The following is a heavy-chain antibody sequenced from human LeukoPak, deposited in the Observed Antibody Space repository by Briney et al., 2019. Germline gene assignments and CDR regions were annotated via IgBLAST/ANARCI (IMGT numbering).Heavy chain of an antibody. D-gene: IGHD1-26*01. V-gene: IGHV3-23*01. Sequence: GESLRLSCAASGLTFSNYAMSWVRQAPGKGLEWVSTIDGPTYRTHYADSVMGRFTISRDNSKNTLYLQMNSLRVEDTAVYFCTTWVGAHFDFWGQGTLVTVCS. CDR2: IDGPTYRT. CDR3: TTWVGAHFDF. J-gene: IGHJ4*02. CDR1: GLTFSNYA.